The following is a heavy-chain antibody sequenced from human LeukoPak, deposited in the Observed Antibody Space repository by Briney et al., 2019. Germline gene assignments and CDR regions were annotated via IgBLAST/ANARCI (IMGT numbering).Heavy chain of an antibody. V-gene: IGHV3-48*01. CDR2: ISSSSSTI. CDR1: GFTFSSYS. J-gene: IGHJ6*03. Sequence: PGGSLRLSCAASGFTFSSYSMNWVRQAPGKGLEWVSYISSSSSTIYYADSVKGRFTISRDNAKNSLYLQMNSLRAEDTAVYYRARSSYGGNDYYYYYMDVWGKGTTVTVSS. CDR3: ARSSYGGNDYYYYYMDV. D-gene: IGHD4-23*01.